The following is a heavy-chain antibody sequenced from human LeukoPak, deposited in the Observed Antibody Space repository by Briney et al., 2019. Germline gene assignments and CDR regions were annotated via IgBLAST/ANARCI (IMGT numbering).Heavy chain of an antibody. CDR2: IVVGSGNT. V-gene: IGHV1-58*01. CDR1: GFTFTSSA. J-gene: IGHJ3*02. D-gene: IGHD1-26*01. CDR3: AAELVGAELDAFDI. Sequence: SVKVSCKASGFTFTSSAVQWVRQARGQRLEWVGWIVVGSGNTNYAQKFQERVTITRDMSTSTAYMELSSLRSEDTAVYYCAAELVGAELDAFDIWGQGTMVTVSS.